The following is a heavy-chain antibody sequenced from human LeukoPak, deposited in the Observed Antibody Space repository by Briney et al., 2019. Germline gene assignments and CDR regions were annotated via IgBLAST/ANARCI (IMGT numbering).Heavy chain of an antibody. D-gene: IGHD2-2*01. CDR3: ARDLGDIVVVPAAINLIYYGMDV. V-gene: IGHV3-30-3*01. Sequence: GRSLRLSCAASGFTVSSYAIHWVRQAPGKGLEWVAVISYDGSNKYYADSVKGRFTISRDNSKNTLYLQMNSLRAEDTAVYYCARDLGDIVVVPAAINLIYYGMDVWGQGTTVTVSS. J-gene: IGHJ6*02. CDR2: ISYDGSNK. CDR1: GFTVSSYA.